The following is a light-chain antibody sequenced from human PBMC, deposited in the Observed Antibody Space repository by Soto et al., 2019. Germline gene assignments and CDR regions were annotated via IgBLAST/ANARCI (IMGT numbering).Light chain of an antibody. Sequence: DIQMTQSPSTLSSSVGDRVTLTCRASQSISSWLAWYQQKPGRAPKLLIYKASSLESGVPSRLSGSGSGTEFTLTISSLQPDDFATYYCQQYNSQWTFGQGTKVDIK. CDR1: QSISSW. J-gene: IGKJ1*01. V-gene: IGKV1-5*03. CDR2: KAS. CDR3: QQYNSQWT.